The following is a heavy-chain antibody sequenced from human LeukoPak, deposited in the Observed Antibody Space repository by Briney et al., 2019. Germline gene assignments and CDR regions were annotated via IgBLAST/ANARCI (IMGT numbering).Heavy chain of an antibody. V-gene: IGHV3-49*04. CDR3: TTGIKTADH. J-gene: IGHJ4*02. CDR1: GFTFGEYA. CDR2: IRSRPYGGTT. D-gene: IGHD2-15*01. Sequence: GGSLRLSCTTSGFTFGEYAMSWVRQAPGKGLEWVGFIRSRPYGGTTEYAASVKGRFTISRDDSKSIAYLQMNSLKTEDTAVYYCTTGIKTADHWGQGTLVTVSS.